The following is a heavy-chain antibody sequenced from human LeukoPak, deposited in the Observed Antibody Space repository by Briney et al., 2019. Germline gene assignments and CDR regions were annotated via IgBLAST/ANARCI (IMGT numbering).Heavy chain of an antibody. CDR2: ISDTGDST. D-gene: IGHD6-13*01. V-gene: IGHV3-23*01. CDR1: GFTFSSYV. J-gene: IGHJ4*02. Sequence: PGGSLRLSCASSGFTFSSYVMTWVRQAPGKGLEWVSGISDTGDSTYYADSVKGRFTISGDNSKNTVYLQMNSLRAEDTAVYYCAKGSSAVGGGLHVDYWGQGTLVTVSS. CDR3: AKGSSAVGGGLHVDY.